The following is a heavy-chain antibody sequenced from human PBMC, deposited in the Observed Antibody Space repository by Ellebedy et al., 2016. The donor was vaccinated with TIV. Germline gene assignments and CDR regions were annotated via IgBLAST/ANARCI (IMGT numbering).Heavy chain of an antibody. D-gene: IGHD1-26*01. Sequence: GESLKISCAASEFAFETDWMTSVRQAPGKGLEWVANIKEDGSEEYYVDSVKGRFTISRDNAKNSLYLQMNSLRAEDTAVYYCVRDLHWSYFDWGQGTLVTVSS. J-gene: IGHJ4*02. CDR2: IKEDGSEE. CDR1: EFAFETDW. CDR3: VRDLHWSYFD. V-gene: IGHV3-7*03.